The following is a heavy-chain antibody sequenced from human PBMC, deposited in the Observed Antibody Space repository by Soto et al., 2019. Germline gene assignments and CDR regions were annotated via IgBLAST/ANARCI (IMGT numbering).Heavy chain of an antibody. V-gene: IGHV3-73*02. Sequence: EVQLVESGGGLVQPGGSLKLSCAASEVNFSDSGMHWVRQASGKGLELVGRISTKANSYATDYAASVKGRFTISRDDSKNTTYLQLNSLKTEATAVYYCTSNGDYVCGTDVWGQGTPVTGSS. J-gene: IGHJ6*02. CDR1: EVNFSDSG. CDR2: ISTKANSYAT. CDR3: TSNGDYVCGTDV. D-gene: IGHD4-17*01.